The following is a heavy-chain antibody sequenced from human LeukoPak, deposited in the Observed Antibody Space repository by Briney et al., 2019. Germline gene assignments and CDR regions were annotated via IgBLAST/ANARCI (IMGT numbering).Heavy chain of an antibody. J-gene: IGHJ4*02. V-gene: IGHV3-23*01. D-gene: IGHD3-3*01. Sequence: GGSLRLSCAASGFTFSSYSMNWVRQAPGKGLEWVSAFSGSGGSTYYADSVKGRFTISRDNSKNTLYLQMNSLRAEDTAVYYCAREAGSGYYDFWSGYIDYWGQGTLVTVSS. CDR2: FSGSGGST. CDR1: GFTFSSYS. CDR3: AREAGSGYYDFWSGYIDY.